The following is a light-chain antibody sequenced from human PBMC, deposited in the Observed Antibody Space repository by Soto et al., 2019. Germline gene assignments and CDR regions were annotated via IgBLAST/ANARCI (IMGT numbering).Light chain of an antibody. CDR2: VAS. CDR3: QQSYSSPRT. Sequence: DIQMTQSPSSLSASVGDRVNITCRASESISNYLNWYQQKPGKAPKLLIHVASSLQSGVPSRFSGSGSGTDFTLTISSLQPEDFATYYCQQSYSSPRTFDQGTKVEMK. CDR1: ESISNY. J-gene: IGKJ1*01. V-gene: IGKV1-39*01.